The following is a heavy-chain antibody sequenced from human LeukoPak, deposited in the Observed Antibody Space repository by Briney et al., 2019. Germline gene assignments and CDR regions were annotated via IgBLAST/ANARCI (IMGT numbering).Heavy chain of an antibody. Sequence: SETLSLTCTVSGGSISSYYWSWIRQPPGKGLEWIGYIYYSGSTNYNPSLKSRVTISVDTSKNQFSLKLSSVTAADTAVYYCARVPSSGWSYYMDVWGKGTTVTVSS. V-gene: IGHV4-59*01. D-gene: IGHD6-19*01. CDR1: GGSISSYY. CDR2: IYYSGST. J-gene: IGHJ6*03. CDR3: ARVPSSGWSYYMDV.